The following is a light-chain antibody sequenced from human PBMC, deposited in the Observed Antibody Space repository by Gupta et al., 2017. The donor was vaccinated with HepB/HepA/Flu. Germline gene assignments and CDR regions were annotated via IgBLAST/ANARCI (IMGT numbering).Light chain of an antibody. CDR2: DVS. Sequence: QSALTQPASVSGSPGQSTTISCPGTSSDVGRYNYVSWYQQHPGKAPKLMIYDVSNRPSGVSYRFSASKSGNTASLTISGLQAEDEADYYCSSYRSGSIYAFGTGTKVTVL. J-gene: IGLJ1*01. V-gene: IGLV2-14*01. CDR3: SSYRSGSIYA. CDR1: SSDVGRYNY.